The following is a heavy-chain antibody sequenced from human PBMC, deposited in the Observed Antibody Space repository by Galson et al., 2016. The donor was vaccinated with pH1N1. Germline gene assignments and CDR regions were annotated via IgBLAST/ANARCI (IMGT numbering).Heavy chain of an antibody. Sequence: LVKPTQTLTLTCTFSGFSLNTSGVCVSWIRQPPGKGLEWIALIDHVGNTYSNPSLKSRVTTSVDTSKKHVSLKLSSVTAADTAVYYCVRPEYVDVDLKDWYFDLWGRGTLVTVSS. CDR3: VRPEYVDVDLKDWYFDL. V-gene: IGHV4-39*02. CDR2: IDHVGNT. D-gene: IGHD3-16*01. J-gene: IGHJ2*01. CDR1: GFSLNTSGVC.